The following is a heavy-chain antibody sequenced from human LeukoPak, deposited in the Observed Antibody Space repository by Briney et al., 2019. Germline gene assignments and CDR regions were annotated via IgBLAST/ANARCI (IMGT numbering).Heavy chain of an antibody. CDR1: GGTFSSYA. J-gene: IGHJ4*02. V-gene: IGHV1-69*05. Sequence: GSSVKVSCKASGGTFSSYAISWVRQAPGQRLEWMGGIIPIFGTANYAQKFQGRVTITTDESTSTAYMELSSLRSEDTAVYYCARDGATPGLNYFDYWGQGTLVTVSS. CDR2: IIPIFGTA. D-gene: IGHD2-15*01. CDR3: ARDGATPGLNYFDY.